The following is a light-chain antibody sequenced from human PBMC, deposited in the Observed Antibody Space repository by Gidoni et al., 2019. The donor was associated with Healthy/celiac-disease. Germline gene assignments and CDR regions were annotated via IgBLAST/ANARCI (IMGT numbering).Light chain of an antibody. CDR2: RNN. V-gene: IGLV1-47*01. J-gene: IGLJ3*02. Sequence: QAVLTQPPSASGTPGQRVTISCSGSSSNIGSKYVYWYQQLPGTAPNLLIYRNNQRPSGVPDRFSGSKSGTSASLAISGLRSEDEADYYCAAWDDRLSGPWVFGGGTKLTVL. CDR3: AAWDDRLSGPWV. CDR1: SSNIGSKY.